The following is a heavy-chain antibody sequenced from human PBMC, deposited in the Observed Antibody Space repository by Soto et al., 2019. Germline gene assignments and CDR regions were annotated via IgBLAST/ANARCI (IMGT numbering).Heavy chain of an antibody. D-gene: IGHD3-22*01. CDR1: GGTFRSYS. CDR2: IIPIFDIT. Sequence: VKVSCKASGGTFRSYSISWVRQAPGQGLEWMGGIIPIFDITNYAQKFQGRVTITADESTSTAYMELSSLGSDDTAVYYCARPDEGGYSSNHHYYYALDVWGQGTTVTVSS. J-gene: IGHJ6*02. CDR3: ARPDEGGYSSNHHYYYALDV. V-gene: IGHV1-69*01.